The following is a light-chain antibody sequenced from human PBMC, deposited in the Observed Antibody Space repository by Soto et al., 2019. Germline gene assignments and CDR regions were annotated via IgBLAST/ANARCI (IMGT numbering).Light chain of an antibody. V-gene: IGLV2-14*01. CDR1: SSDVGGYNY. J-gene: IGLJ3*02. Sequence: QSALTQPASVSGSPGQSITISCTGTSSDVGGYNYVSWYQQHPGKAPKLMIYEVSNRPSGVSNRFSGSKSGNTASLTISGLQVEEEADYYCSSYTSSSTAWVFGGGTKLTVL. CDR3: SSYTSSSTAWV. CDR2: EVS.